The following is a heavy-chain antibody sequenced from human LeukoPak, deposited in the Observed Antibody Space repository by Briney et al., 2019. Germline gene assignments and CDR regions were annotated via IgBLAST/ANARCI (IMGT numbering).Heavy chain of an antibody. CDR3: SRELTSSDP. V-gene: IGHV3-21*01. CDR2: INNTRTHI. D-gene: IGHD4/OR15-4a*01. Sequence: GGSLRLSCAVSGFTFSDYAMNWVRQAPGKGLEWVSAINNTRTHIYYADSMKGRFTVTRDNAKNTLYLQMNSLRVEDTAVYYFSRELTSSDPGGQGTLVTVPS. J-gene: IGHJ5*02. CDR1: GFTFSDYA.